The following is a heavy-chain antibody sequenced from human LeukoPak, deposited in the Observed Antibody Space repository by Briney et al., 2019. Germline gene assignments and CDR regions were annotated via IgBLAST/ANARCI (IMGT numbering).Heavy chain of an antibody. D-gene: IGHD2-15*01. Sequence: PSETLSLTCTVSGGSISSGDYYWSWIRQPPGKGLEWNGYIYYSGSTNYNPSLKSRVTISVDTSKNQFSLKLSSVTAAYTAVYYCARGGYCSGGSCYRAASFDYWGQGTLVTVSS. V-gene: IGHV4-61*08. CDR1: GGSISSGDYY. CDR2: IYYSGST. CDR3: ARGGYCSGGSCYRAASFDY. J-gene: IGHJ4*02.